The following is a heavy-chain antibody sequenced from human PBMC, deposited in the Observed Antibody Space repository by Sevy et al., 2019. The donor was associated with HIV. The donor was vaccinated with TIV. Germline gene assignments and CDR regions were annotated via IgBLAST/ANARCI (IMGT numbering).Heavy chain of an antibody. CDR3: ATEDPYKFGSSPPFQ. CDR2: VNDSGST. J-gene: IGHJ4*02. CDR1: DGSFKNYY. V-gene: IGHV4-34*01. Sequence: SETLSLTCTVSDGSFKNYYWSWIRQSPGMGLEWMGEVNDSGSTNYNPSLDSRVTMSIDTSKKQFSLKLASLTAADTAVYYCATEDPYKFGSSPPFQWGQGSLVTVSS. D-gene: IGHD3-10*01.